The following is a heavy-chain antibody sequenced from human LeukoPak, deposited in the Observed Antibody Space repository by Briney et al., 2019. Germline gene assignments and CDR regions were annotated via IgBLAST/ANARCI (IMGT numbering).Heavy chain of an antibody. J-gene: IGHJ4*02. CDR2: ISAYNGDT. V-gene: IGHV1-18*01. Sequence: ASVKVSCKASGYTFTSYGISWVRQAPGQGLEWMGWISAYNGDTNYAQKLQGRVTMTTDTSTSTAYMELRSLRSDDTAVYYCARDISRYYDFGHHFDYWGQGTLVTVSS. D-gene: IGHD3-22*01. CDR3: ARDISRYYDFGHHFDY. CDR1: GYTFTSYG.